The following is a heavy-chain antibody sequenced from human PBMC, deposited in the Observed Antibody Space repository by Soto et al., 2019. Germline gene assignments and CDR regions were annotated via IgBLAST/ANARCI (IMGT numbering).Heavy chain of an antibody. J-gene: IGHJ6*02. CDR3: ARIYGGGSYFYYGMDV. CDR1: GGTFSSYA. CDR2: IIPIFGRA. Sequence: QVQLVQSGAEVKKPGSSVKVSCKASGGTFSSYALSWVRQAPGQGLEWMGGIIPIFGRADYAQKFQGRVTMTADGSTGTAYMELSSLTSEDTAVYYCARIYGGGSYFYYGMDVWGQGTTVIVSS. V-gene: IGHV1-69*12. D-gene: IGHD3-16*01.